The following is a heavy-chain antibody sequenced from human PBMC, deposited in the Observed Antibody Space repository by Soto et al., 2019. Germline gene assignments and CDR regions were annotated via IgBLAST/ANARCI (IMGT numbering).Heavy chain of an antibody. CDR1: GGTFSSYA. CDR3: ARVGGELATMRSYFDY. J-gene: IGHJ4*02. CDR2: IITIFGTA. Sequence: QVQLVQSGAEVKKPGSSVKVSCKASGGTFSSYAISWVRQAPGQGLEWMGGIITIFGTANYAQKFQGRVTITADKSTSTAYMELSSLRSEDTAVYYCARVGGELATMRSYFDYWGQGTLVTVSS. V-gene: IGHV1-69*06. D-gene: IGHD3-16*01.